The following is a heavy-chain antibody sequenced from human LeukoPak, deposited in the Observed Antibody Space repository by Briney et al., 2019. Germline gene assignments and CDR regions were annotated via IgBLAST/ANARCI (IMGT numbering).Heavy chain of an antibody. V-gene: IGHV4-59*01. CDR2: IYYSGST. D-gene: IGHD5-18*01. Sequence: SETLSLTCTVSGGSISSYYWSWIRQPPGKGLEWIGYIYYSGSTNYNPSLKSRVTISVDTSKNQFSLKLSSVTAADAAVYYCARRRGYSYDYWGQGTLVTVSS. CDR3: ARRRGYSYDY. J-gene: IGHJ4*02. CDR1: GGSISSYY.